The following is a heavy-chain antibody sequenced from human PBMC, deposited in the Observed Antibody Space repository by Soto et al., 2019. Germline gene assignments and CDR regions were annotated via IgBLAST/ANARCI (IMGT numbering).Heavy chain of an antibody. V-gene: IGHV3-49*04. CDR3: TRNVIAVV. D-gene: IGHD6-19*01. CDR2: IRSKAYGGTT. J-gene: IGHJ4*02. CDR1: GFTFGDYA. Sequence: GGFLRLSCTASGFTFGDYAMSWVRQAPGKGLEWVGFIRSKAYGGTTEYAASVKGRFTISRDDSKSIAYLQMNSLKTEDTAVYYCTRNVIAVVWGQGTLVTVSS.